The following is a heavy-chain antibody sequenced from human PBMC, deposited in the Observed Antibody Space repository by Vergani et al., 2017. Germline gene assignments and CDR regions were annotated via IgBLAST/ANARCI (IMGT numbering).Heavy chain of an antibody. CDR3: AREGFYYNIRGTYRPPSYYGMCV. J-gene: IGHJ6*02. CDR2: VSPYNGNT. Sequence: QSQLVQSGDEVKKPGASVKVSCKTSGYSFINYGISWARQAPGQGLEWLGWVSPYNGNTNNGQKKQGRDTMTTDTSTKTAYMQLMSLTFDDTAVYYCAREGFYYNIRGTYRPPSYYGMCVWGQGTKVTVAS. D-gene: IGHD3-9*01. CDR1: GYSFINYG. V-gene: IGHV1-18*01.